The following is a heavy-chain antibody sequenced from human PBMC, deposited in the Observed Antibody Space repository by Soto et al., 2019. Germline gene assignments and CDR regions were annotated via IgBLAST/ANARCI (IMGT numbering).Heavy chain of an antibody. CDR2: ISGGGST. V-gene: IGHV3-23*01. CDR3: AKDGYSYGYPYYFDY. CDR1: GFSFISYA. D-gene: IGHD5-18*01. Sequence: GGSLRLSCAASGFSFISYAMSWVRQAPGKGLEWVSAISGGGSTYYADSVKGRFTISRDNSKNTLYLQMNSLRAEDTAVYYCAKDGYSYGYPYYFDYWGQGTLVTVSS. J-gene: IGHJ4*02.